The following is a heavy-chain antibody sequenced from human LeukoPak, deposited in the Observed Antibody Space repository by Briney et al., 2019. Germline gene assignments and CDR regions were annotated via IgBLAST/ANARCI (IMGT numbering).Heavy chain of an antibody. D-gene: IGHD3-16*01. Sequence: GGSLRLSCAASGFTFRSYWMHWVRQPPGKGLVWVSRINSDGSTTSYADSVKGRFTISRDNAKNTLYLQMNSLRAEDTAVYYCARETSTSGAFDIWGQGTMVTVSS. J-gene: IGHJ3*02. CDR1: GFTFRSYW. V-gene: IGHV3-74*01. CDR2: INSDGSTT. CDR3: ARETSTSGAFDI.